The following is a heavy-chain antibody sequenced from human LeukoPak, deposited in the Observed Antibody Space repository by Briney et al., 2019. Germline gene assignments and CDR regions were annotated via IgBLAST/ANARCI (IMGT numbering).Heavy chain of an antibody. J-gene: IGHJ6*03. CDR3: ARSGSNWGSSYYYYYMDV. CDR2: IIPIFGTA. Sequence: SSVKLSGKAAGGTVSSYAISWVRQAPGQGLGWRGGIIPIFGTANYAQTFQGRVTITADKSTSTSYMELSSRRSEDTAVYYYARSGSNWGSSYYYYYMDVWGKGTTVTVSS. V-gene: IGHV1-69*06. CDR1: GGTVSSYA. D-gene: IGHD7-27*01.